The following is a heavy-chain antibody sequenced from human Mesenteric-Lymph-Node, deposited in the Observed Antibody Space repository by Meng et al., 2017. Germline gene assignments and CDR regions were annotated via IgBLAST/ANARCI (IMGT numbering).Heavy chain of an antibody. CDR1: GFTFSSYA. V-gene: IGHV3-23*01. CDR3: AKCPTVAGPFDY. Sequence: GESLKISCAASGFTFSSYAMSWVRQAPGKGLEWVSAISGSGGSTYYADSVKGRFTIPRDNSKNTLYLQMNSLRAEDTAVYYCAKCPTVAGPFDYWGQGTLVTVSS. D-gene: IGHD6-19*01. CDR2: ISGSGGST. J-gene: IGHJ4*02.